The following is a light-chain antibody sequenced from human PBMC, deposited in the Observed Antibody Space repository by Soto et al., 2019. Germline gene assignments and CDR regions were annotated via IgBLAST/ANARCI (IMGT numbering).Light chain of an antibody. CDR3: QQRSN. CDR1: QSVSTN. V-gene: IGKV3-11*01. CDR2: DAS. Sequence: EIVLTQSPGTLSVSPGERANLSCRASQSVSTNLAWFQQKPGQAPRLLIYDASNRATGIPARFSGSGSGTDFTLTISSLEPEDFAVYYCQQRSNFGQGTRLEIK. J-gene: IGKJ5*01.